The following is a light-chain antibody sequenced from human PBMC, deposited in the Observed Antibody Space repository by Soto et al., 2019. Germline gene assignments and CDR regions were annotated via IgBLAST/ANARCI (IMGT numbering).Light chain of an antibody. CDR3: AAWDDSLNAWA. CDR2: SSD. Sequence: QSVLTQPPSASGTPGQRVTISCSGSSSNIGRNTVKWYRQLPGTAPKLLIVSSDQRPSGVPDRFSGSQSGTSASLAISGLQSEDEADYICAAWDDSLNAWAFGGGTKVTVL. V-gene: IGLV1-44*01. CDR1: SSNIGRNT. J-gene: IGLJ3*02.